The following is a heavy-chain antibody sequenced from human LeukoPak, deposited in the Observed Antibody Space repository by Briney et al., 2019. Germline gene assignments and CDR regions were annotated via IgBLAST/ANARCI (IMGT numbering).Heavy chain of an antibody. CDR2: ISYDGSNK. V-gene: IGHV3-30-3*01. CDR1: GFTFSRYA. D-gene: IGHD1-26*01. CDR3: ARDVVGATDYFDY. J-gene: IGHJ4*02. Sequence: QPGRSLRLSCAASGFTFSRYAMHWVRQAPGKGLEWVAVISYDGSNKYYAGSVKGRFTISRDNAKNSLYLQMNSLRAEDTAVYYCARDVVGATDYFDYWGQGTLVTVSS.